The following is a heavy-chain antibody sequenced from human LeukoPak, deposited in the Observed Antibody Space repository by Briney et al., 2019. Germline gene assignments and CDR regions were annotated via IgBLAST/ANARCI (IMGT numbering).Heavy chain of an antibody. CDR1: GTSFTTNA. J-gene: IGHJ4*02. Sequence: GASVKVSCKASGTSFTTNAMHWVRQAPGQRLEWMGWINTDNGNTHYLQKFQGRVTITRDTSASTTYMELGSLTSEDTAVYYCAREKNQQWVDCLQYWGQGTLVTVSS. CDR3: AREKNQQWVDCLQY. CDR2: INTDNGNT. D-gene: IGHD1-26*01. V-gene: IGHV1-3*04.